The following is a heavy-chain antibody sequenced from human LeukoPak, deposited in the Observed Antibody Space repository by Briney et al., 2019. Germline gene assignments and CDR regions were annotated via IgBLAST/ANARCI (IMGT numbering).Heavy chain of an antibody. CDR3: AKDRGPYGSGSPFDY. CDR2: ISGSGGST. D-gene: IGHD3-10*01. CDR1: GFTFSSYA. Sequence: GGSLRLSCAASGFTFSSYAMIWVRHAPGKGLEWVSAISGSGGSTYYADSVKGRFTISRDNSKNTLYLQMNSLRAEDTAVYYCAKDRGPYGSGSPFDYWGQGTLVTVSS. V-gene: IGHV3-23*01. J-gene: IGHJ4*02.